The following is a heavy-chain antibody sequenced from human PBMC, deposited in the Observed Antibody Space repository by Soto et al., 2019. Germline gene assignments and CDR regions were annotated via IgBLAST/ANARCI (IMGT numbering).Heavy chain of an antibody. Sequence: LRLSCAASGFTFSNYAMSWVRQAPGKGLEWVAAISGSGSGTYRADSVKGRFTISRDNSKNTLYLQMNDLRAEDTALYYCARAGLRVPADNWDYWGQGTRVTAPQ. D-gene: IGHD3-22*01. V-gene: IGHV3-23*01. CDR3: ARAGLRVPADNWDY. CDR2: ISGSGSGT. CDR1: GFTFSNYA. J-gene: IGHJ4*02.